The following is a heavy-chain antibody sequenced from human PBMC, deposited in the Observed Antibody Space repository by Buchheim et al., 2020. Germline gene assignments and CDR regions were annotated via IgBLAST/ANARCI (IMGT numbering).Heavy chain of an antibody. CDR3: ARGSSSGYLLELTYAFDI. CDR1: GYTFTGYY. J-gene: IGHJ3*02. V-gene: IGHV1-2*04. Sequence: QVQLVQSGAEVKKPGASVKVSCKASGYTFTGYYMHWVRQAPGQGLEWMGWINPNSGSTNYAQKFQGWVTMTRDTSISTAYMELSRLRSDDTAVYYCARGSSSGYLLELTYAFDIWGQGT. D-gene: IGHD3-22*01. CDR2: INPNSGST.